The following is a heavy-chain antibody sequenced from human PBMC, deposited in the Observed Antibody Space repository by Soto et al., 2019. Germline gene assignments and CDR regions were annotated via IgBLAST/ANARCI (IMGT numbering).Heavy chain of an antibody. Sequence: SVKVSCKTSGDTFRTYVISWVRQAPGQGLEWLGGVIPIFGASNYARKFQDRVSITADRSTNSAYMKLSSVTAADTAVYYCARSGNTMIVVDLAFDIWGQGTMVTVSS. CDR1: GDTFRTYV. D-gene: IGHD3-22*01. J-gene: IGHJ3*02. CDR3: ARSGNTMIVVDLAFDI. CDR2: VIPIFGAS. V-gene: IGHV1-69*06.